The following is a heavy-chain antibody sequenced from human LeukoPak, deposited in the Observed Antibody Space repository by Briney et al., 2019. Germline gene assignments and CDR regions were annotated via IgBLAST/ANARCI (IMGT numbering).Heavy chain of an antibody. CDR3: ARAPHYDSSGYNYDMYYLDY. CDR2: IYDYSGST. J-gene: IGHJ4*02. Sequence: SQTLSLTCNVSGVAARSGDYYWSWIRQHPGKGLEWIGFIYDYSGSTYYNPSLKSRVTISVDTSKNQLSLKLSSVTAADTAVYYCARAPHYDSSGYNYDMYYLDYWGQGTLVSVSS. D-gene: IGHD3-22*01. CDR1: GVAARSGDYY. V-gene: IGHV4-31*03.